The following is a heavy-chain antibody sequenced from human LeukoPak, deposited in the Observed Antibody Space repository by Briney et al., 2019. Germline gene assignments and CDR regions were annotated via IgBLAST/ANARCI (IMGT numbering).Heavy chain of an antibody. CDR2: INHSGST. D-gene: IGHD3-10*01. CDR1: GGSFSGYY. V-gene: IGHV4-34*01. CDR3: ARGRKGILNWFDP. J-gene: IGHJ5*02. Sequence: SETLSLTCAVYGGSFSGYYWIWIRQPPGKGLEWIGEINHSGSTNYNPSLKSRVTISVDTSKNQFSLKLSSVTAADTAVYYCARGRKGILNWFDPWGQGTLVTVSS.